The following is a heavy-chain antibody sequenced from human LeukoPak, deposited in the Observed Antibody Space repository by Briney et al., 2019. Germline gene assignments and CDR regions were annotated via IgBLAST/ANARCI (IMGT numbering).Heavy chain of an antibody. J-gene: IGHJ2*01. V-gene: IGHV4-59*08. CDR2: IYYSGST. Sequence: PSETLSLTCTVSGGSISSYYWSWIRQPPGKGLEWIGYIYYSGSTNYNPSLKSRVTISVDTSKNQFSLKLSSVTAADTAVYYCARLDCGGDCYSGRGWYFDLWGRGTLVTVSS. D-gene: IGHD2-21*02. CDR3: ARLDCGGDCYSGRGWYFDL. CDR1: GGSISSYY.